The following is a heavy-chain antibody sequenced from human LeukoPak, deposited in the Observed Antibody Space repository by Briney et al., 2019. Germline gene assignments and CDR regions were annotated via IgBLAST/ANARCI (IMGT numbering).Heavy chain of an antibody. D-gene: IGHD5-24*01. CDR2: ISDSGSTI. Sequence: GGSLRLSCAASGFTLSDYYMSWIRQAPGKGLEWISYISDSGSTIYYANSVKGRFTISRDNAKNSLYLQMSSLRAEDTAVYYCASSQLSRDGYNPIDYWGQGTLVTVSS. CDR1: GFTLSDYY. J-gene: IGHJ4*02. CDR3: ASSQLSRDGYNPIDY. V-gene: IGHV3-11*01.